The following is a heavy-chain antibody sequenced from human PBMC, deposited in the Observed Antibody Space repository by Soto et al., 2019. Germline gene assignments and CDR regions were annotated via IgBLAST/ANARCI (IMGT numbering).Heavy chain of an antibody. CDR3: ARDRSNSPDYFDY. V-gene: IGHV4-30-4*01. J-gene: IGHJ4*02. Sequence: SETLSLTCTFSGGSISSDDYYWTWIRQPPGKGLEWIGYIYYSGSTYYNPSLKRRLTISLDTSKNQFSLKLSSVSAADTAVYYCARDRSNSPDYFDYWGQGTLVTVSS. D-gene: IGHD6-6*01. CDR2: IYYSGST. CDR1: GGSISSDDYY.